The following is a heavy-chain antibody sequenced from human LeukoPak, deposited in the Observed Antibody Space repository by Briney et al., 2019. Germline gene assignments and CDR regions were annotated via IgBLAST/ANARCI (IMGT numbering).Heavy chain of an antibody. CDR3: ATLIRGYSAYYFDY. V-gene: IGHV3-21*01. Sequence: GGSLRLSCAASGFTFSSYSMNWVRQAPGKGLEWVSSISSSSSYIYYADSVKGRFTISRDNAKNSLYLQMNSLRAEDTAVYYCATLIRGYSAYYFDYWGQGTLVTVSS. CDR2: ISSSSSYI. CDR1: GFTFSSYS. J-gene: IGHJ4*02. D-gene: IGHD5-12*01.